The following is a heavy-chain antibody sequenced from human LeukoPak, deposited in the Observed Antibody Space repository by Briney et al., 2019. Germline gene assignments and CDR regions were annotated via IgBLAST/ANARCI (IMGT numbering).Heavy chain of an antibody. D-gene: IGHD1-1*01. J-gene: IGHJ4*02. CDR1: GFTLSSYG. V-gene: IGHV3-30*18. CDR3: AKSGYKALIGY. CDR2: ISYDGSNK. Sequence: GRSLRLSCAASGFTLSSYGMHWVRQAPGKGLEWVAVISYDGSNKYYADSVKGRFTISRDNSKNTLYLQMNSLRAEDTAVYYCAKSGYKALIGYWGQGTLVTVSS.